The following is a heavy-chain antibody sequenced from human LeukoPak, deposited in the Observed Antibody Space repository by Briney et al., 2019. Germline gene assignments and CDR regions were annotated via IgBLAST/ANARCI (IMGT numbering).Heavy chain of an antibody. J-gene: IGHJ4*02. Sequence: AGSLRLSCTASGFTFSTYTMSWVRQAPGEGLKWVAGILTSGGLYSANSVKGRFTISRDNSKNTMYLQMNSLRADDTAVYYCAKDRIYAESLWDFDYWGQGTLVTVSS. CDR2: ILTSGGL. V-gene: IGHV3-23*01. CDR3: AKDRIYAESLWDFDY. D-gene: IGHD3-10*01. CDR1: GFTFSTYT.